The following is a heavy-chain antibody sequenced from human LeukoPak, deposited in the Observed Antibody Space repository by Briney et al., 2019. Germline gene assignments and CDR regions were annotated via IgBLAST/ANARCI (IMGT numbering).Heavy chain of an antibody. J-gene: IGHJ5*02. Sequence: SETLSLTCTVSGGSISSYYWSWIRQPPGKGLEWIGYIYYSGSTNYNPSLESRVTISVDTSKNQFSLKLSSVTAADTAVYYCARHAVGAAAGNRWFDPWGQGTLVTVSS. CDR1: GGSISSYY. V-gene: IGHV4-59*08. D-gene: IGHD6-13*01. CDR3: ARHAVGAAAGNRWFDP. CDR2: IYYSGST.